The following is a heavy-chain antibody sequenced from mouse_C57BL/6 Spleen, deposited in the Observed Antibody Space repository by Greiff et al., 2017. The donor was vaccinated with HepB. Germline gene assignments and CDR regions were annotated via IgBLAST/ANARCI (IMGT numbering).Heavy chain of an antibody. Sequence: EVKLMESGGGLVKPGGSLKLSCAASGFTFSDYGMHWVRQAPEKGLEWVAYISSGSSTIYYADTVKGRFTISRDNAKNTLFLQMTSLRSEDTSMYYCAKGDYGNYDYWGQGTTLTVSS. J-gene: IGHJ2*01. CDR1: GFTFSDYG. V-gene: IGHV5-17*01. CDR2: ISSGSSTI. D-gene: IGHD2-1*01. CDR3: AKGDYGNYDY.